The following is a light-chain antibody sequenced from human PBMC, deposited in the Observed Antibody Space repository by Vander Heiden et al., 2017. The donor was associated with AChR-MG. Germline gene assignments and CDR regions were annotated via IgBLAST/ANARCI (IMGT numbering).Light chain of an antibody. CDR2: AAS. CDR3: QQRYSTPWT. Sequence: DIQMTQSPSSLSASVGDRVTITCRASQSISSYLNWYQQKPGKAPKLLLYAASSLQSGVPSRFSGSGSGTDFTLTISRLQPEDFATYYCQQRYSTPWTFGQGTKVEIK. V-gene: IGKV1-39*01. CDR1: QSISSY. J-gene: IGKJ1*01.